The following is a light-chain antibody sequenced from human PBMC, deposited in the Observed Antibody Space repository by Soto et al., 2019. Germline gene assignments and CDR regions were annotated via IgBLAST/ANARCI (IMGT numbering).Light chain of an antibody. CDR2: GES. V-gene: IGKV3-20*01. Sequence: EIVSTQSPGTRSLSAGERATLSCTAGQSVSNNYLAWSQQNPGQAPRLLIYGESNRATGIPDRFSGSGSGTDFTLPIRRLEPEDFAVYYCKQYGSSGTVGKGTKVDIK. CDR3: KQYGSSGT. J-gene: IGKJ1*01. CDR1: QSVSNNY.